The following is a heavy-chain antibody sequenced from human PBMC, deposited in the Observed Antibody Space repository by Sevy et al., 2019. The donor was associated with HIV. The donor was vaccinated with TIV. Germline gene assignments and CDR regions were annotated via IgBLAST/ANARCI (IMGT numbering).Heavy chain of an antibody. J-gene: IGHJ6*02. V-gene: IGHV3-21*01. CDR2: ISSSSSYI. Sequence: GVLRLSCAASGFTFSSYSMNWVRQAPGKGLEWVSSISSSSSYIYYADSVKGRFTISRDNAKNSLYLQMNSLRAEDTAVYYCARSGWLTAGYYYYGMDVWGQGTTVTVSS. D-gene: IGHD2-21*02. CDR3: ARSGWLTAGYYYYGMDV. CDR1: GFTFSSYS.